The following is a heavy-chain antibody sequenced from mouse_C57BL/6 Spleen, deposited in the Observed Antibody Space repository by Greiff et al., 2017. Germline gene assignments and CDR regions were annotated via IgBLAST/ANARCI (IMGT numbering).Heavy chain of an antibody. J-gene: IGHJ3*01. D-gene: IGHD1-1*01. CDR3: ARDTTGFAY. CDR1: GYTFTSYG. Sequence: QVQLQQSGAELARPGASVKLSCKASGYTFTSYGVSWVKQRTGQGLEWIGEISPRSGNTYYNEKFKGKATLTADKSSSTAYMELRSLTCEDSAVYFCARDTTGFAYWGQGTLVTVAA. V-gene: IGHV1-81*01. CDR2: ISPRSGNT.